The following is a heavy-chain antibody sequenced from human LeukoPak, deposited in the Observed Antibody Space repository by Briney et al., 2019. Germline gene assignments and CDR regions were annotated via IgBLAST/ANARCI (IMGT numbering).Heavy chain of an antibody. CDR1: GFTFSNYT. J-gene: IGHJ4*02. V-gene: IGHV3-21*01. CDR3: ASYTAMAQYFDY. D-gene: IGHD5-18*01. Sequence: GGSLRLSCAASGFTFSNYTMNWVRQAPGKGLEWVSSISSSSTYINYADSVKGRITISRDNAKNSLYLQMNSLRAEDTAVYYCASYTAMAQYFDYWGQGTLVTVSS. CDR2: ISSSSTYI.